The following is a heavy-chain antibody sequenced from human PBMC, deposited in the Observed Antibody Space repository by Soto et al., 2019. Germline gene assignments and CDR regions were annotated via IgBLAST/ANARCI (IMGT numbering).Heavy chain of an antibody. CDR3: ARASLTYYHFWSGPHGISYYFDY. Sequence: QVQLVESGGGVVQPGRSLRLSCAASGFTFSSYGMHWVRQAPGKGLEWVAVIWYDGSNKYYADSVKGRFTISRDNSKNTLYLQMNSLRAEDTAVYYCARASLTYYHFWSGPHGISYYFDYWGQGTLVTVSS. CDR1: GFTFSSYG. CDR2: IWYDGSNK. V-gene: IGHV3-33*01. D-gene: IGHD3-3*01. J-gene: IGHJ4*02.